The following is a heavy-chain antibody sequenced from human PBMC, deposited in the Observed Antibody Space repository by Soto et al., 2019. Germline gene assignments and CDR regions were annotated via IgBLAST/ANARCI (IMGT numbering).Heavy chain of an antibody. Sequence: GGSLRLSCAASGFTFSSYAMSWVRQAPGKGLEWVSAISGSGGSTYYADSVKGRFTISRDNSKNTLYLQMNSLRAEDTAVYYCAKDLSRRSSGRDGAFDIRGQGTMVTVSS. J-gene: IGHJ3*02. V-gene: IGHV3-23*01. CDR2: ISGSGGST. CDR3: AKDLSRRSSGRDGAFDI. CDR1: GFTFSSYA. D-gene: IGHD3-22*01.